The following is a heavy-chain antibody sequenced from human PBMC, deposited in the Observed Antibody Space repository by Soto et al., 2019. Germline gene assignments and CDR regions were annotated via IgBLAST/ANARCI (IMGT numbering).Heavy chain of an antibody. CDR2: IYYSGST. D-gene: IGHD3-10*01. V-gene: IGHV4-61*01. CDR3: ARVTMVRGVRDYYGMDV. J-gene: IGHJ6*02. Sequence: SETMYITCTVSVCSVSSGRYYWSWIRQPPGKGLEWIGYIYYSGSTNYNPSLKSRVTISVDTSKNQFSLKLSSVTAADTAVYYCARVTMVRGVRDYYGMDVWGQGTTVTVSS. CDR1: VCSVSSGRYY.